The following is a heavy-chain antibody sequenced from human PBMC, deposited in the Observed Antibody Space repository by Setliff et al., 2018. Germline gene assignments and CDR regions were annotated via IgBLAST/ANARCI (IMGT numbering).Heavy chain of an antibody. CDR2: IYYSGNT. CDR3: AREGGGVAMVSH. V-gene: IGHV4-59*11. Sequence: SETLSLTCTVSGGSISSHYWSWIRQPPGKGLEWIGSIYYSGNTNYNPSLKSRVTISVDTSKNQFSLKLSSVTAADTAVYYCAREGGGVAMVSHWGQGTLVTVSS. J-gene: IGHJ4*02. D-gene: IGHD5-18*01. CDR1: GGSISSHY.